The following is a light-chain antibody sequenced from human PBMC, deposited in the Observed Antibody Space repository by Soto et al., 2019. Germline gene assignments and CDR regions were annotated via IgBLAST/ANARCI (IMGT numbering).Light chain of an antibody. CDR3: AAWDDSLNGVV. CDR2: SDD. CDR1: NSNIGSNS. Sequence: QSVLTQPPSASGTPGQRVTIPCSGSNSNIGSNSVDWYQQLPGTAPRLLIYSDDQRPSGVPGRFSGSKSGTSASLAISGLQSEDEADYYCAAWDDSLNGVVFGGGTKLTVL. J-gene: IGLJ2*01. V-gene: IGLV1-44*01.